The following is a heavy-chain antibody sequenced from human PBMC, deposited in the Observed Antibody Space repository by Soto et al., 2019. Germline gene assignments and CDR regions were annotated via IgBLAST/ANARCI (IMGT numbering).Heavy chain of an antibody. CDR1: GGSISSGGYY. CDR2: NYYSGIT. D-gene: IGHD6-6*01. J-gene: IGHJ6*02. CDR3: ARDSSIASLYHGMDG. Sequence: QVQLQESGPGLVKPSQTLSLTCTVSGGSISSGGYYWTWIRQHPGKGLEWIGYNYYSGITYYNPSLKSRATTSLSTSKNEFALKLRSVTAADTAVYYCARDSSIASLYHGMDGWGQGTTVTVSS. V-gene: IGHV4-31*03.